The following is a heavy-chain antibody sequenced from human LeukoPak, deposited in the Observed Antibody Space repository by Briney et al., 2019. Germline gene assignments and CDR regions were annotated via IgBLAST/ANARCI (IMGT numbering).Heavy chain of an antibody. CDR3: ARGLGADDDYGDYDL. CDR2: IYYSGST. J-gene: IGHJ4*02. V-gene: IGHV4-31*03. D-gene: IGHD4-17*01. Sequence: PSETLSLTCTVSGGSISSGGYYWSWIRQHPGKGLEGIGYIYYSGSTYYNPSLKSRVTIPVDTSKNQFSLKLSSVTAADTAVYYCARGLGADDDYGDYDLWGQGTLVTVSS. CDR1: GGSISSGGYY.